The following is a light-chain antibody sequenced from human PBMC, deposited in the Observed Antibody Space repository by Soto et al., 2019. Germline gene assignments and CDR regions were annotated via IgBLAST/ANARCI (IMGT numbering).Light chain of an antibody. Sequence: DIQMHQSPSSLSASVGARVTITCRASQSIGYYLNWYQQKPGTAPKLLIYAASSLQSGVPSRFSGSGSGTDFTLTISSLQPEDFATYYCQQSYSTPQNTFGQGTKLEIK. J-gene: IGKJ2*01. V-gene: IGKV1-39*01. CDR2: AAS. CDR3: QQSYSTPQNT. CDR1: QSIGYY.